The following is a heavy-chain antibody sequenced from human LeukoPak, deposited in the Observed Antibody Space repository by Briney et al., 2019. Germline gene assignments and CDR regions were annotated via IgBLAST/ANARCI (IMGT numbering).Heavy chain of an antibody. D-gene: IGHD3-22*01. CDR1: SGSISSGDYY. CDR3: ARPYYYDSRIDP. CDR2: MYYSGST. Sequence: SETLSLTCTVSSGSISSGDYYWSWIRQPPGKGLEWIAYMYYSGSTYYNPSLKSRVTMSADTSKNQFSLKLSSVTAADTAVYYCARPYYYDSRIDPWGQGTLVTVSS. J-gene: IGHJ5*02. V-gene: IGHV4-30-4*01.